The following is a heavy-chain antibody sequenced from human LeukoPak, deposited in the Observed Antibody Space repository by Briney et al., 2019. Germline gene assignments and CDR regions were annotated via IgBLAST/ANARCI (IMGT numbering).Heavy chain of an antibody. CDR3: AKDWGPHYASGSSYFDS. CDR1: GFTFSSYG. J-gene: IGHJ4*02. Sequence: GGSLRLSCAASGFTFSSYGMHWVRQAPGKGLEWVAVIISDGSNKYYTDPVKGRFTISRDNAKNTLYLQMNFLRADDTAVYFCAKDWGPHYASGSSYFDSWGQGTLVTVSS. CDR2: IISDGSNK. D-gene: IGHD3-10*01. V-gene: IGHV3-30*02.